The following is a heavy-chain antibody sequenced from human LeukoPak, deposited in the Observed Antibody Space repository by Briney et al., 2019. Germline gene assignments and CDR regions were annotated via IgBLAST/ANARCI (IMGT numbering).Heavy chain of an antibody. CDR2: ISYDGSNK. J-gene: IGHJ4*02. D-gene: IGHD5-12*01. CDR1: GFTFSSYG. CDR3: AKDQSGWSGYATPGY. V-gene: IGHV3-30*18. Sequence: GGSLRLSCAASGFTFSSYGMHWVPQAPGKGLEWVAVISYDGSNKYYADSVKGRFTISRDNSKNTLYLQMNSLRAEDTAIYYCAKDQSGWSGYATPGYWGQGTLVTVSS.